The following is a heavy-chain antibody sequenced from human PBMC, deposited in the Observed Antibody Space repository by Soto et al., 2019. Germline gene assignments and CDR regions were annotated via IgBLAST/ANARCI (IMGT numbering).Heavy chain of an antibody. V-gene: IGHV3-30-3*01. CDR2: ISYDGSSK. D-gene: IGHD2-15*01. CDR1: GFTFSSYA. J-gene: IGHJ4*02. CDR3: AKAGGLLLDY. Sequence: QVQLVESGGGVVQPGRSLRLSCAASGFTFSSYAMHWVRQAPGKGLEWVAVISYDGSSKFYADSVKGRFTISRDTSKNTLYLQMNSLRAEDTAVYYCAKAGGLLLDYWGQGTLVTVS.